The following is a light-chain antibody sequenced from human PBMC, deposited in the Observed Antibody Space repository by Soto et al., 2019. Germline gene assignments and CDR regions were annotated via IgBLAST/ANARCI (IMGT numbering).Light chain of an antibody. CDR1: KSLSNNIY. Sequence: EIVLIESPGPLSLTPGERAKLSCRSSKSLSNNIYLAWYQQKPGQAPRLLIYGASSRATGIPNRLSGSGSGTDFTLTISRLEPEDFAVYDCQQYSSSPPLNCGGGTK. CDR3: QQYSSSPPLN. V-gene: IGKV3-20*01. J-gene: IGKJ4*01. CDR2: GAS.